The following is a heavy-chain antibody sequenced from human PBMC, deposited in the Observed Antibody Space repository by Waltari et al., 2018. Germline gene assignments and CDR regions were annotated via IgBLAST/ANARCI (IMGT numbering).Heavy chain of an antibody. Sequence: QVQLQQWGAGLLKPLETLSLTGVVPGWSFSVSYWSWIRQPPGKGLEWIGEINHSGRTNYNPSLKSRVTISIDTSKIQFSLKLRSVTVADTAVYYCARANTIFGVIRTWYYMDVWGKGTPVTVSS. CDR1: GWSFSVSY. D-gene: IGHD3-3*01. CDR2: INHSGRT. J-gene: IGHJ6*03. CDR3: ARANTIFGVIRTWYYMDV. V-gene: IGHV4-34*01.